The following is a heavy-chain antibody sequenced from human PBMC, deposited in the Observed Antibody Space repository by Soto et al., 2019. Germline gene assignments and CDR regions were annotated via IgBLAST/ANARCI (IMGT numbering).Heavy chain of an antibody. CDR2: INPKSGGT. D-gene: IGHD2-8*01. CDR3: ARGHSTDCSNGVCSFFYNHEMDV. J-gene: IGHJ6*02. V-gene: IGHV1-2*04. CDR1: GYSFTDYH. Sequence: ASVKVSFKASGYSFTDYHIHWVRQAPGQGLEWLGRINPKSGGTSTAQKFQGWVTMTRDRSISTVYMELTRLRSDDTAVYFCARGHSTDCSNGVCSFFYNHEMDVWGQGTTVTISS.